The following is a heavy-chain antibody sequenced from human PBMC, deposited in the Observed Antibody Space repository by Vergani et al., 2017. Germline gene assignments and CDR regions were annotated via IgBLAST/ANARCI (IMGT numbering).Heavy chain of an antibody. J-gene: IGHJ6*02. D-gene: IGHD2-21*01. Sequence: EVQLVESGGGIVKPGGPFGLPCVASGFSFRNAWMNWARRTPGKGWDWVGRIKRTFERGTTDYAAAVKGRLTIARDDSKNRLFLQMNGLKTEDIGVYYCTTDPRYCGDGSCYWLRDHHYYGMDVWGQGTTVTVSS. CDR2: IKRTFERGTT. CDR3: TTDPRYCGDGSCYWLRDHHYYGMDV. CDR1: GFSFRNAW. V-gene: IGHV3-15*07.